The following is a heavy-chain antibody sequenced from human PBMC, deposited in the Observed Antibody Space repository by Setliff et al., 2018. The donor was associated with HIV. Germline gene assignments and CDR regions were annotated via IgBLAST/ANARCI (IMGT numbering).Heavy chain of an antibody. CDR3: ARSPSYRSSWEYYFDY. CDR1: GDSITTNDYY. J-gene: IGHJ4*02. D-gene: IGHD6-13*01. V-gene: IGHV4-39*01. CDR2: IHDNGRT. Sequence: SETLSLTCTVSGDSITTNDYYWGWIRQPPGKGLEWIGIIHDNGRTYFDPSLQSRVTISVDMSKTQFSLKLSSVTAADAAVYYCARSPSYRSSWEYYFDYWGQGTLVTVSS.